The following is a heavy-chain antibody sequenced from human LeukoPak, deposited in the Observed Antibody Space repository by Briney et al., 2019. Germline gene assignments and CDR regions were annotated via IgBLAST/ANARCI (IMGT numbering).Heavy chain of an antibody. V-gene: IGHV1-46*01. Sequence: GASVKVSCKASGYTFTSYYMHWVRQAPGQGLEWMGIINPSGGSTSYAQKFQGRVTMTRDTSTSTVYMELSSLRSEDTAVYYCARDFPTYCSGGSCYSGNYYYYMDVWGKGTTVTISS. CDR2: INPSGGST. CDR3: ARDFPTYCSGGSCYSGNYYYYMDV. CDR1: GYTFTSYY. D-gene: IGHD2-15*01. J-gene: IGHJ6*03.